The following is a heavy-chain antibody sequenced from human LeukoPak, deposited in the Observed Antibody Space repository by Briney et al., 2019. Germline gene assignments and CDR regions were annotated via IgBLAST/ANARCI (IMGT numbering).Heavy chain of an antibody. J-gene: IGHJ4*02. CDR1: GYTFTSYG. D-gene: IGHD4-11*01. CDR2: ISAYNGNT. CDR3: ARRDYRYYFDY. Sequence: ASVKVSCKASGYTFTSYGISWVRQAPGQGLGWMGWISAYNGNTNYAQKFQGRVTMTRDTSISTAYMELSRLRSDDTAVYYCARRDYRYYFDYWGQGTLVTVSS. V-gene: IGHV1-18*01.